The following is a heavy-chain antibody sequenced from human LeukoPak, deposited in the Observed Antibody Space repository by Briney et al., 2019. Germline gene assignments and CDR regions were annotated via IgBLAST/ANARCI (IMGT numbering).Heavy chain of an antibody. J-gene: IGHJ4*02. CDR3: ARDFQDYYYDSSGYSGY. V-gene: IGHV3-53*01. CDR2: IYSGGST. D-gene: IGHD3-22*01. Sequence: GGSLRLSCAASGFTVSSNYMSWVRQAPGKGLEWVSVIYSGGSTYYADSVKGRFTISRDNSKNTLYLQMNSLRAEDTAVYYCARDFQDYYYDSSGYSGYWGQGTLVTVSS. CDR1: GFTVSSNY.